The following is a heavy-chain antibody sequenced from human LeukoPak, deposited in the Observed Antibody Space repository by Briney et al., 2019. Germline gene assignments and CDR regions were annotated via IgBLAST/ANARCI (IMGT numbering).Heavy chain of an antibody. CDR1: GGSISSSSYY. CDR2: IYYSGNT. Sequence: PSETLSLTCTVSGGSISSSSYYWGWIRQPPGKGLEWIGSIYYSGNTYYNPSLKGRVTISVDTSKNQFSLKLSSVTAADTAVYYCARDRRGDAFDIWGQGTMVTVSS. J-gene: IGHJ3*02. V-gene: IGHV4-39*07. CDR3: ARDRRGDAFDI.